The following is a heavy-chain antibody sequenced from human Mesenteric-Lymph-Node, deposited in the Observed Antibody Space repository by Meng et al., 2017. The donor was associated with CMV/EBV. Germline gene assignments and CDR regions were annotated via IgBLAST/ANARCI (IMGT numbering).Heavy chain of an antibody. D-gene: IGHD3-22*01. Sequence: ASVKVSCKASGYTFTGYYMHWVRQAPGQGIEWMGWINPNSGGTNYAQKFQGRVTMTRDTSISTAYMELSRLRSDDTAVYYCAAESSSNYYDSSGCGWYWGQGTLVTVSS. CDR3: AAESSSNYYDSSGCGWY. V-gene: IGHV1-2*02. CDR2: INPNSGGT. CDR1: GYTFTGYY. J-gene: IGHJ4*02.